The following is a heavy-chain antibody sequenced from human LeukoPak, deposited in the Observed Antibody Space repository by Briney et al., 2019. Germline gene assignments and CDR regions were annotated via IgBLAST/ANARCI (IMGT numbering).Heavy chain of an antibody. V-gene: IGHV3-7*01. D-gene: IGHD4-17*01. Sequence: PGGSLRLSCAASGFTFSRYWMSWVRQAPGKGLAWVANIKQDGSERYYVESVKGQFTISRDNAKNSLYLQMNSLRAEDTAVYYCARALLTVTRSYDAFDIWGQGTMVTVSS. CDR2: IKQDGSER. CDR1: GFTFSRYW. J-gene: IGHJ3*02. CDR3: ARALLTVTRSYDAFDI.